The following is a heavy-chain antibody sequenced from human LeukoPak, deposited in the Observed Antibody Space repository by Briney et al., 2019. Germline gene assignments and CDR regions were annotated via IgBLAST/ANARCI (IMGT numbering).Heavy chain of an antibody. Sequence: GGSLRLSCAASGFTFSNYGIHWVRQAPGKGLEWVAVISYDGSNKYYADSVKGRFTISRDSSNNTLYLQMNSLRPEDTAVYYCAKDPLPLYYYDSSGSYSGLWYFDLWGRGTLVTVSS. CDR2: ISYDGSNK. J-gene: IGHJ2*01. CDR3: AKDPLPLYYYDSSGSYSGLWYFDL. CDR1: GFTFSNYG. V-gene: IGHV3-30*18. D-gene: IGHD3-22*01.